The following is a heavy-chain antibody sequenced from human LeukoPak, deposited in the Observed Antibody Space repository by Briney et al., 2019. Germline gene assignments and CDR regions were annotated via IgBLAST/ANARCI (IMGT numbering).Heavy chain of an antibody. D-gene: IGHD2-2*01. V-gene: IGHV3-64*01. CDR2: INTNGGST. CDR3: ARTQLQSDAFDI. CDR1: GFTFSSHV. Sequence: GGSLRLSCAASGFTFSSHVMHWVRQAPGKGLVYVSGINTNGGSTQYANLVKGRFTISRDNSKYTLYLQMGSLRAEDMAVYYCARTQLQSDAFDIWGQGTMVTVSS. J-gene: IGHJ3*02.